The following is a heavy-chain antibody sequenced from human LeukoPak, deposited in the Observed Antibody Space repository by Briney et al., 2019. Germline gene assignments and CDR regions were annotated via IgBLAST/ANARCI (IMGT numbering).Heavy chain of an antibody. V-gene: IGHV2-5*02. Sequence: ASGPALVKPTQTLTLTCTFSGFSLSTSGVGVDWIRQPPGKALEWLAVIYWDDDKRYSPSLKSRLTITGDTSNNQVVLTMTNMDPVDTATYYCAQSKSYYGSSGYDFDSWGQGTLVTVSS. CDR3: AQSKSYYGSSGYDFDS. J-gene: IGHJ4*02. D-gene: IGHD3-22*01. CDR2: IYWDDDK. CDR1: GFSLSTSGVG.